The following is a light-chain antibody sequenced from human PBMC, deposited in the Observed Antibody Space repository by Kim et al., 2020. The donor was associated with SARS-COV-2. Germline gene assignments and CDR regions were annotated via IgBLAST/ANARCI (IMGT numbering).Light chain of an antibody. CDR3: SSSDDSLSGWV. Sequence: QSVLTQPPSASGTPGQRVTISCSGSSSNIGRNYVYWYQQLPGTAPKLLIYRNNQRPSGVPDRFSGSKSGTSASLAISGLRAEDEADYYCSSSDDSLSGWVFGGGTQLTVL. CDR2: RNN. CDR1: SSNIGRNY. J-gene: IGLJ3*02. V-gene: IGLV1-47*01.